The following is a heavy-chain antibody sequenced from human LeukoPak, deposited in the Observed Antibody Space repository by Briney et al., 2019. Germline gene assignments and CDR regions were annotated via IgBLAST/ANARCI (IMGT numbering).Heavy chain of an antibody. CDR3: AQPKHTFSEWEAFDI. CDR1: GYTFTSYG. CDR2: IIPIFGTA. Sequence: EASVKVSCKASGYTFTSYGISWVRQAPGQGLEWMGGIIPIFGTANYAQKFQGRVTITADKSTSTAYMELSSLRSEDTAVYYCAQPKHTFSEWEAFDIWGQGTMVTVSS. J-gene: IGHJ3*02. D-gene: IGHD2/OR15-2a*01. V-gene: IGHV1-69*06.